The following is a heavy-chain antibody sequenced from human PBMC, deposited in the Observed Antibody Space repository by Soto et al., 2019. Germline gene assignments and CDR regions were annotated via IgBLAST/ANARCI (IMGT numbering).Heavy chain of an antibody. Sequence: ASVKVSCKASGGTFSSYAISWVRQAPGQGLEWMGGTIPIFGTANYAQKFQGRVTITADKSTSTAYMELSSLRSEDTAVYYCARNGYSSSWSHFDYWGQGTLVTVSS. CDR2: TIPIFGTA. J-gene: IGHJ4*02. CDR1: GGTFSSYA. D-gene: IGHD6-13*01. V-gene: IGHV1-69*06. CDR3: ARNGYSSSWSHFDY.